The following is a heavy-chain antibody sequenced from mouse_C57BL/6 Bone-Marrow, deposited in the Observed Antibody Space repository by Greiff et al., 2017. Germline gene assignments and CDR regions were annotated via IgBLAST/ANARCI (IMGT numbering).Heavy chain of an antibody. V-gene: IGHV1-62-2*01. Sequence: QVQLQQSGAELVKPGASVKLSCKASGYTFTEYTIHWVKQRSGQGLEWIGGFYPGSGSIKYNEKFKDKATLNADKSSSTVYMELSRLTSEDSAVYFCARHEGEIYYGNGWFAYWGQGTLVTVSA. CDR2: FYPGSGSI. J-gene: IGHJ3*01. D-gene: IGHD2-1*01. CDR1: GYTFTEYT. CDR3: ARHEGEIYYGNGWFAY.